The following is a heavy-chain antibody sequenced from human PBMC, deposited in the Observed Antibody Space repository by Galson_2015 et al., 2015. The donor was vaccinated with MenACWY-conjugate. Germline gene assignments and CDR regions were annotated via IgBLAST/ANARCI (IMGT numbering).Heavy chain of an antibody. CDR1: GFTLSSYW. D-gene: IGHD6-13*01. J-gene: IGHJ4*02. Sequence: SLRLSCAASGFTLSSYWMHWVRQVPGKGLVWVSRINPDGSGTTYADSVKGRFTISRDNAKNTLYLQMNSLRAEDTAVYYCTGVKWQQLTADSWGQGTLVTVSS. V-gene: IGHV3-74*01. CDR2: INPDGSGT. CDR3: TGVKWQQLTADS.